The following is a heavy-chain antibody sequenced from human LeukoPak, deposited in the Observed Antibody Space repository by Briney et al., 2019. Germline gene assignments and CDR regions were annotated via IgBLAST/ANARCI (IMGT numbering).Heavy chain of an antibody. CDR3: AREPGGYYSFDY. V-gene: IGHV4-4*08. Sequence: SETLSLTCTVSGGSISSYYWNWIRLPPGKGLEWIGYIYSSGSTIYNPSLKSRVTISIDTSRNQFSLRLSSVTAADTAVYYCAREPGGYYSFDYWGQGTLVTVSS. CDR1: GGSISSYY. D-gene: IGHD3-22*01. CDR2: IYSSGST. J-gene: IGHJ4*02.